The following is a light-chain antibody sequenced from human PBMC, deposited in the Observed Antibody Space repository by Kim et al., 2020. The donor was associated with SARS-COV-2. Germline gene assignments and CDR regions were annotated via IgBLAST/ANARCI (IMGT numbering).Light chain of an antibody. V-gene: IGLV3-1*01. CDR1: KLGDKY. CDR3: QAWDSSTVV. J-gene: IGLJ3*02. CDR2: QDN. Sequence: SYELTQPPSLSVSPGQTASIPCSGDKLGDKYVDWYQQKPGQSPVVVIYQDNKRPSGIPERFSGSNSGNTATLTISGTQAMDEADYYCQAWDSSTVVFGRDPADRP.